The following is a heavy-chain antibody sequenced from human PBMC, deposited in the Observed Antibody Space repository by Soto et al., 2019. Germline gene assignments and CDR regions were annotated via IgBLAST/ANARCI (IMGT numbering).Heavy chain of an antibody. Sequence: QVQLQQWGAGLLKPSETLSVTCAVYGGSFSGYYWSWIRQPPGKGLEWIGEINHSGSTNYNPSLKSRVTISVDTSKNQFSLKLSSVTVADTAVYYCARGRWGSGLWYFDLWGRGTLVTVSS. CDR2: INHSGST. J-gene: IGHJ2*01. CDR1: GGSFSGYY. CDR3: ARGRWGSGLWYFDL. V-gene: IGHV4-34*01. D-gene: IGHD2-21*01.